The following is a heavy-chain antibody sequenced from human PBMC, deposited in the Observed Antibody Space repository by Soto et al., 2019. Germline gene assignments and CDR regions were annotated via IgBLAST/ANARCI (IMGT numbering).Heavy chain of an antibody. V-gene: IGHV3-9*01. J-gene: IGHJ3*02. D-gene: IGHD1-1*01. CDR3: AKDKTGTTKLAFDI. CDR1: GFTFDDYA. CDR2: ISWNSGSI. Sequence: EVQLVESGGGLVQPGRSLRLSCAASGFTFDDYAMHWVRQAPGKGLEWVSGISWNSGSIGYADSVKGRFTISRDNAKNSLYLQMNSLRAEDTALYYCAKDKTGTTKLAFDIWGQGTMVTVSS.